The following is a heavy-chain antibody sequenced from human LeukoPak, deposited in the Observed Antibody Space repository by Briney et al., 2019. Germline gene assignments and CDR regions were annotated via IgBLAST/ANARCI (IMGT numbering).Heavy chain of an antibody. D-gene: IGHD6-19*01. V-gene: IGHV3-7*04. J-gene: IGHJ4*02. Sequence: GGSLRLSCAASGFTFSSYWMTWVRQAPGKGLEWVANIKHDGTETKYVDSVKGRFTISRDNAKNSLYLQMNSLRAEDTAVYFCARGRYSSGWYHDFWGQGALVTVSS. CDR1: GFTFSSYW. CDR3: ARGRYSSGWYHDF. CDR2: IKHDGTET.